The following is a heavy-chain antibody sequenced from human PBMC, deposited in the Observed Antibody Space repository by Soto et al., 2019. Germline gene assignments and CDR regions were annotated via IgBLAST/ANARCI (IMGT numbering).Heavy chain of an antibody. CDR1: GGSISSSNW. Sequence: SETLSLTCTVSGGSISSSNWWSWVRQPPGKGLEWIGEIYHSGSTNYNPSLKSRVTISVDTSKNQFSLKLSSVTAADTAVYYCATEDYYYYYGMDVWGQGTTVTVSS. CDR2: IYHSGST. CDR3: ATEDYYYYYGMDV. J-gene: IGHJ6*02. V-gene: IGHV4-4*02.